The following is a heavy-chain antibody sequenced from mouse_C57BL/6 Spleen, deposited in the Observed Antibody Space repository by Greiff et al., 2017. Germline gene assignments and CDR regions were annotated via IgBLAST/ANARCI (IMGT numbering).Heavy chain of an antibody. CDR1: GYTFTSYW. CDR3: GRAHYYGSSYWYFDV. CDR2: IDPSDSET. J-gene: IGHJ1*03. V-gene: IGHV1-52*01. Sequence: QVQLQQPGAELVRPGSSVKLSCKASGYTFTSYWMHWVKQRPIQGLEWVGNIDPSDSETHYNQKFKDKATLTVDKSSSTAYMQLSSLTSEDSAVYYCGRAHYYGSSYWYFDVWGTGTTVTVSS. D-gene: IGHD1-1*01.